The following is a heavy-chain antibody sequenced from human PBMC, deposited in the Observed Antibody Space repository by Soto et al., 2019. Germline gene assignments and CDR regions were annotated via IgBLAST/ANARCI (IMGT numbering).Heavy chain of an antibody. CDR3: ASNHLGTTLYDMDV. D-gene: IGHD1-7*01. CDR2: INAGNGNT. V-gene: IGHV1-3*05. J-gene: IGHJ6*02. Sequence: QVQLVQSGAEEKKPGASVKVSCKASGYTFTSYAMHWVRQAPGQRLEWMGWINAGNGNTKYSQKFQGRVTITRDTSAITAYMELSSLRSEDTAVYYCASNHLGTTLYDMDVWSQGTTVTVSS. CDR1: GYTFTSYA.